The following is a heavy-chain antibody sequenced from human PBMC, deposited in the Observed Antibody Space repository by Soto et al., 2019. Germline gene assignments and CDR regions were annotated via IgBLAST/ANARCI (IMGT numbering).Heavy chain of an antibody. CDR1: GFTVNSDY. J-gene: IGHJ4*02. V-gene: IGHV3-53*01. CDR3: ARDWRGLGKLSQCEY. Sequence: EVQLVESGGGLIQPGGSLRLSCAASGFTVNSDYMNWIRQPPGKGLEWVAFIYNGESTHYADSVKDRFTISSDRSKNTLNLQTNILSFSDTSVYYCARDWRGLGKLSQCEYWGQGTLVTVSS. CDR2: IYNGEST. D-gene: IGHD3-16*01.